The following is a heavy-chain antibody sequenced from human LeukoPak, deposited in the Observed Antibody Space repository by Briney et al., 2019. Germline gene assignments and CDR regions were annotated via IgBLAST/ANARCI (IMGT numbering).Heavy chain of an antibody. J-gene: IGHJ5*02. CDR2: FDPEDGET. CDR1: GYTLTELS. CDR3: ATVDVPGASSTVRLPA. Sequence: GASVKVSCKVPGYTLTELSMHWVRQAPGKGLEWMGGFDPEDGETIYAQKFQGRVTMTEDTSTDTAYMELSSLRSEDTAVYYCATVDVPGASSTVRLPAWGQGTLVTVSS. V-gene: IGHV1-24*01. D-gene: IGHD2-2*01.